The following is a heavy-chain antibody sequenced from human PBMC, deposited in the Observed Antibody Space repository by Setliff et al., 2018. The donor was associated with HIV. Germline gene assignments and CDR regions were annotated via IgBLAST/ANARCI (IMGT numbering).Heavy chain of an antibody. D-gene: IGHD1-26*01. Sequence: GASVKVSCKASGYTFTSFAMNWVRQAPGQGLEWMGWIDTNTGDPTYAQDFTGRFVFSLDTSVSTAYLQISSLKAEANAGYFCARDEHNGSPRGFWPWTFDIWGQGTMVTVSS. CDR1: GYTFTSFA. CDR3: ARDEHNGSPRGFWPWTFDI. CDR2: IDTNTGDP. J-gene: IGHJ3*02. V-gene: IGHV7-4-1*02.